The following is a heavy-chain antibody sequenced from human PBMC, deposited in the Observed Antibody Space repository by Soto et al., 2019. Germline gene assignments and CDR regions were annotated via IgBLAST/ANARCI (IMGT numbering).Heavy chain of an antibody. V-gene: IGHV4-39*01. CDR3: KRKQYFGEIYYY. D-gene: IGHD3-10*01. J-gene: IGHJ4*02. CDR1: GGSISSSSHY. Sequence: PSETLSLTCTVSGGSISSSSHYWGWIRQPPGKGLEWIGSIYYNGNTYYNPSLKSRVTISVDTSKNQFSLKLSSVTATDTAVYYCKRKQYFGEIYYYWGQGTLVTVSS. CDR2: IYYNGNT.